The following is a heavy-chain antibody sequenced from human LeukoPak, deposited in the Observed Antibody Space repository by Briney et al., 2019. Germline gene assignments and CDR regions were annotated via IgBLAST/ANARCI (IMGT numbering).Heavy chain of an antibody. V-gene: IGHV5-51*01. CDR3: ARQMGSGKGAYYYYMDV. Sequence: GESLKISCKGSGYSFTSYWIGWVRQMPGKGLEWIGIIYPGDSDTSYSPSFQGQVTISADKSISTAYLQWSSLKASDTAMYYCARQMGSGKGAYYYYMDVWGKGTTVTISS. D-gene: IGHD3-10*01. CDR1: GYSFTSYW. CDR2: IYPGDSDT. J-gene: IGHJ6*03.